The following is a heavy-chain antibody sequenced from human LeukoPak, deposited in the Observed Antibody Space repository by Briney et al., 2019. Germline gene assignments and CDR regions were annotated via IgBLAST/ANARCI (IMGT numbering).Heavy chain of an antibody. Sequence: GGSLRLSCAASGFTVSSNYMSWVRQAPGKGLEWVAVISYDGSNKYYADSVKGRFTISRDNSKNTLYLQMNSLRAEDTAVYYCASGDSSSWRVFDYWGQGTLVTVSS. CDR1: GFTVSSNY. D-gene: IGHD6-13*01. CDR3: ASGDSSSWRVFDY. V-gene: IGHV3-30-3*01. J-gene: IGHJ4*02. CDR2: ISYDGSNK.